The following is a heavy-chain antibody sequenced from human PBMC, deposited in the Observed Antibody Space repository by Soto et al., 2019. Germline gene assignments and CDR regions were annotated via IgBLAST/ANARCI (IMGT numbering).Heavy chain of an antibody. CDR3: ARAVETGGNWFDP. Sequence: SETLSLTCTVSGGSIRSYYWSWIRQPPGKGLEWIGHIYYSGTTNYNPSLKSRITMSVDTSKNQFSLKLSSVTAADTAVYYCARAVETGGNWFDPWG. V-gene: IGHV4-59*01. CDR1: GGSIRSYY. J-gene: IGHJ5*02. D-gene: IGHD1-1*01. CDR2: IYYSGTT.